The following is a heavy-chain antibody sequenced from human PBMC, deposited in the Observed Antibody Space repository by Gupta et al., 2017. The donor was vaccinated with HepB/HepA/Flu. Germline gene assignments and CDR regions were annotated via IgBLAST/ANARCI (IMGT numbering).Heavy chain of an antibody. V-gene: IGHV1-18*01. CDR2: ISAYNGNT. J-gene: IGHJ4*02. Sequence: QVQLVQSGAEVKKPGASVTVSCKASGYTFTSYGISWVRQAPGQGLEWMGWISAYNGNTNYAQKLQGRVTMTDTSTSTAYMELRGLRSDDTAVYYCARGGIVGGWLGGAHGPFDYWGQGTLVTVSS. CDR3: ARGGIVGGWLGGAHGPFDY. CDR1: GYTFTSYG. D-gene: IGHD1-26*01.